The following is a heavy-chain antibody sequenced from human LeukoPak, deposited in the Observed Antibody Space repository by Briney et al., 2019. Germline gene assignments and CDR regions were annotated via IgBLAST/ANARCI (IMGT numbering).Heavy chain of an antibody. CDR1: GFTFSSYG. CDR2: ISYDGSNK. CDR3: AKRRDCSSTSCAPYYFYGMDV. V-gene: IGHV3-30*18. D-gene: IGHD2-2*01. Sequence: PGGCLRLSCAASGFTFSSYGMHCGRQAPGKGLEWVALISYDGSNKYHADSVKGRFTISRDNSKNTVYLQMNSLRAEDTAVYYCAKRRDCSSTSCAPYYFYGMDVWGQGTTVTVSS. J-gene: IGHJ6*02.